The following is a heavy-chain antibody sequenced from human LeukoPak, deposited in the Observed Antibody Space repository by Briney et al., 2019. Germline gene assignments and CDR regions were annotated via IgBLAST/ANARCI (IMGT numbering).Heavy chain of an antibody. CDR1: GFTVSSNY. V-gene: IGHV3-53*01. CDR2: IYKSAIT. D-gene: IGHD5-12*01. Sequence: GGSLRLSCAASGFTVSSNYMTWVRQAPGKGLEWVSVIYKSAITYYADTVKGRFTISRDNSKNTLYLQMNNLRAEDTAVYYCAKDGAWLRFDDWGQGILVTVSS. J-gene: IGHJ4*02. CDR3: AKDGAWLRFDD.